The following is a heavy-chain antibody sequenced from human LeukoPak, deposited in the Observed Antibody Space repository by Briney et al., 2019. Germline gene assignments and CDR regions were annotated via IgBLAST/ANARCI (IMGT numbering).Heavy chain of an antibody. D-gene: IGHD1-26*01. CDR2: INHSGST. Sequence: SETLSLTCAVYGGSFSGYYWSWIRQPPGKGLEWIGEINHSGSTNYNPSLKSRVTISVDTSKNQFSLKPSSVTAADTAVYYCARWAVGATFDYWGQGTLVTVSS. J-gene: IGHJ4*02. CDR1: GGSFSGYY. CDR3: ARWAVGATFDY. V-gene: IGHV4-34*01.